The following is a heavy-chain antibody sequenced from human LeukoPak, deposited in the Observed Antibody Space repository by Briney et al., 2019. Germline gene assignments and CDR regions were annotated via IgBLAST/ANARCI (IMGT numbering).Heavy chain of an antibody. D-gene: IGHD6-19*01. Sequence: GGSLRLSCAASGVTFRDYEMNWIRQAPGKGLEWVSYISNSGNTIYYADSLKGRFTISRDNAKNSLYLQTNSLRAEDTALYYCAGQTHSSGLDYWGQGTLVTVSS. CDR1: GVTFRDYE. V-gene: IGHV3-11*04. J-gene: IGHJ4*02. CDR2: ISNSGNTI. CDR3: AGQTHSSGLDY.